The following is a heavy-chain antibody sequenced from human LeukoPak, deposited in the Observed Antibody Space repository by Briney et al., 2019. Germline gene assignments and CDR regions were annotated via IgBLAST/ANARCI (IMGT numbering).Heavy chain of an antibody. CDR1: GGSISSYY. J-gene: IGHJ6*03. CDR2: IYYSGST. Sequence: SETLSLTCTVSGGSISSYYWSWIRQPPGKGLEWIGYIYYSGSTNYNPSLKSRVIISVDTSKNQFSLKLSSVTAADTAVYYCARVEEGYGSGRRENYYYYYMTSGAKGPRSPSP. D-gene: IGHD3-10*01. V-gene: IGHV4-59*01. CDR3: ARVEEGYGSGRRENYYYYYMTS.